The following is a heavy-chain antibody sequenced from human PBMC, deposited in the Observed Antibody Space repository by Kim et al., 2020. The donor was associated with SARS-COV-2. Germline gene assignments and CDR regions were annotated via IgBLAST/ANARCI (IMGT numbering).Heavy chain of an antibody. CDR3: ATPPARSGGSRSKYFDY. J-gene: IGHJ4*02. D-gene: IGHD2-15*01. CDR2: ISSSSSYI. V-gene: IGHV3-21*01. Sequence: GGSLRLSCAASGFTFSSYSMNWVRQAPGKGLEWVSSISSSSSYIYYADSVKGRFTISRDNAKNSLYLQMNSRRAEDTAVYYCATPPARSGGSRSKYFDYWGQGTLVTVSS. CDR1: GFTFSSYS.